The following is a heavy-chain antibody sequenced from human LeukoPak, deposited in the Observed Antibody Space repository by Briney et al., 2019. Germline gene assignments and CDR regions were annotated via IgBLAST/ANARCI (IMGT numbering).Heavy chain of an antibody. Sequence: SETLSLTCTVSGGSISIYYWSWIRQPPGKGLEWIGYIYYSGSTNYNPSLKSRVTISVDTSKNQFSLKLSSVTAADTAVYYCARGGSTVLEWLSLAYYGMDVWGQGTTVTVSS. J-gene: IGHJ6*02. V-gene: IGHV4-59*08. D-gene: IGHD3-3*01. CDR1: GGSISIYY. CDR3: ARGGSTVLEWLSLAYYGMDV. CDR2: IYYSGST.